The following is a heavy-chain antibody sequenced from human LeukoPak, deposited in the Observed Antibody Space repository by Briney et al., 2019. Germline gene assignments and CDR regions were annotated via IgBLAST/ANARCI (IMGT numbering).Heavy chain of an antibody. CDR2: IKQDGSEK. V-gene: IGHV3-7*01. J-gene: IGHJ4*02. CDR3: ARGKWLRSPFDY. CDR1: GFTFSSYW. D-gene: IGHD5-12*01. Sequence: GGSLRLSCAASGFTFSSYWMSWVRQAPGKGLEWVDNIKQDGSEKYYVDSVKGRFTISRDNAKNSLYLQMNSLRAEDTAVYYCARGKWLRSPFDYWGQGTLSPSPQ.